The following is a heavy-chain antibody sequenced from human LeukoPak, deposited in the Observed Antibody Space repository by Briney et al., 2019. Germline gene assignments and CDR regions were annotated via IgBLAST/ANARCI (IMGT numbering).Heavy chain of an antibody. CDR1: GFIFTNFA. CDR3: AKRRYDSSGYFDC. J-gene: IGHJ4*02. D-gene: IGHD3-22*01. V-gene: IGHV3-23*01. CDR2: ITGNTGST. Sequence: PGGSLRLSCVASGFIFTNFAVSWVRQAPGKGLEWVSAITGNTGSTNYADSVKGRFTISKDNSRSTLYLHMSSLRAEDTAVYYCAKRRYDSSGYFDCWGQGTLVTVSS.